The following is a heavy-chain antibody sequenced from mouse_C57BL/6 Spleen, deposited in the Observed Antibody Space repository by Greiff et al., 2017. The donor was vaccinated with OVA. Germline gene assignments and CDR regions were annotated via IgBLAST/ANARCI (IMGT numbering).Heavy chain of an antibody. J-gene: IGHJ2*01. CDR1: GFSLTSYG. V-gene: IGHV2-6-1*01. Sequence: QVQLTESGPGLVAPSPRLSITCPVSGFSLTSYGVHWVRQPPGKGLEWLVVIWSDGSTTYNSALKSRLSISKDNAKSQVFLKMNSLQTEDTARYYCARQSSYGVDYGGQGTTRTVAA. CDR2: IWSDGST. D-gene: IGHD1-2*01. CDR3: ARQSSYGVDY.